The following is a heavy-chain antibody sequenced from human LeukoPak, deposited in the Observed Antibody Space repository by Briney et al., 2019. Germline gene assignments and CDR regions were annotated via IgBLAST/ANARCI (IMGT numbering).Heavy chain of an antibody. CDR3: ARGTMVRGDDAFDI. CDR1: GFTFSSYW. CDR2: IKQDGSEK. J-gene: IGHJ3*02. Sequence: SGGSLRLSCAASGFTFSSYWMSWVRQAPGKGLEWVANIKQDGSEKYYVDSVKGRFTISRDNAKNSLYLQMNSLRAEDTAVYYCARGTMVRGDDAFDIWGQGTMVTVSS. V-gene: IGHV3-7*01. D-gene: IGHD3-10*01.